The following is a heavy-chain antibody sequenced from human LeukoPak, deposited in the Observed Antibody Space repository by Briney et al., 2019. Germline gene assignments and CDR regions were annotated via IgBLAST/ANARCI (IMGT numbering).Heavy chain of an antibody. CDR2: INHGGST. J-gene: IGHJ4*02. CDR1: GGSFSGYY. Sequence: PSETLSLTCAVYGGSFSGYYWSWIRQPPGKGLEWIGEINHGGSTNYNPSLKSRVTISVDTSKNQFSLKLSSVTAADTAVYYCARAAPYYDYVWGSYRTERTPFDYWGQGTLVTVSS. CDR3: ARAAPYYDYVWGSYRTERTPFDY. V-gene: IGHV4-34*01. D-gene: IGHD3-16*02.